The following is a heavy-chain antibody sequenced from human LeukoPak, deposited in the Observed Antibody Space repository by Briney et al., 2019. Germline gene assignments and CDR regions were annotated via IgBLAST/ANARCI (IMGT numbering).Heavy chain of an antibody. CDR1: GYTFTSNA. V-gene: IGHV1-3*01. Sequence: ASVKVSCKASGYTFTSNAMHWVRQAPGQRLEWMGWINADNGNTKYSQKLQGRVTMTTDTSTSTAYMELRSLRSDDTAVYYCARSLVVPAAMGHYYFDYWGQGTLVTVSS. D-gene: IGHD2-2*01. J-gene: IGHJ4*02. CDR3: ARSLVVPAAMGHYYFDY. CDR2: INADNGNT.